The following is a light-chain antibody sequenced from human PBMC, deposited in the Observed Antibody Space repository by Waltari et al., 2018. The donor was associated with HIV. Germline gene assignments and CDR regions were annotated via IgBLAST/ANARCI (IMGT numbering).Light chain of an antibody. CDR2: AAS. Sequence: DIQMTQSPSSLPAFVGDRVTITCRAGQDIRNDLAWYQQKPGEAPKRLIYAASSLQSGVPSRFSGSGSGTEFTLTISNLQPEDFATYFCLQHSSFPPTFGQGTKLEIK. CDR3: LQHSSFPPT. J-gene: IGKJ2*01. V-gene: IGKV1-17*02. CDR1: QDIRND.